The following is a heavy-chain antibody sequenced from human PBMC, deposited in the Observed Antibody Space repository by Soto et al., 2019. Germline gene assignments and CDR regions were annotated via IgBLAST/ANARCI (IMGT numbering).Heavy chain of an antibody. D-gene: IGHD6-25*01. Sequence: GESLKISCKGSGYSFTSYWIGWVRQMPGKGLEWMGIIYPGDSDTRYSPSFQGQVTISADKSISTAYLQWSSLKASDTAMYYCASWQRIRDYHDGMDVCSRRTSVTVSS. CDR3: ASWQRIRDYHDGMDV. CDR1: GYSFTSYW. CDR2: IYPGDSDT. V-gene: IGHV5-51*01. J-gene: IGHJ6*02.